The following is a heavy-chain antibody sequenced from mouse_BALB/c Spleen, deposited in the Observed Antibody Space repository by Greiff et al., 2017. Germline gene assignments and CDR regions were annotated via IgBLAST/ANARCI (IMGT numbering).Heavy chain of an antibody. J-gene: IGHJ4*01. Sequence: VQLQQPGAELVKPGASVKLSCKASGYTFTSYWMHWVKQRPGQGLEWIGEINPSNGRTNYNEKFKSKATLTVDKSSSTAYMQLSSLTSEDSAVYYCARRDGYYYAMDYWGQGTSVTVAS. V-gene: IGHV1S81*02. CDR2: INPSNGRT. CDR1: GYTFTSYW. CDR3: ARRDGYYYAMDY. D-gene: IGHD2-3*01.